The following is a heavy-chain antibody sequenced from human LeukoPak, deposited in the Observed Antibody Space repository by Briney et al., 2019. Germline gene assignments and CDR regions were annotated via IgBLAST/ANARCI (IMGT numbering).Heavy chain of an antibody. Sequence: GASVKVSCKASGGTFSSYTISWVRQAPGQGPEWMGRIIPILGIANYAQKFQGRVTITADKSTSTAYMELSSLRSEDTAVYYCARGPEPTADYYYGMDVWGQGTTVTVSS. V-gene: IGHV1-69*02. CDR1: GGTFSSYT. J-gene: IGHJ6*02. CDR3: ARGPEPTADYYYGMDV. CDR2: IIPILGIA.